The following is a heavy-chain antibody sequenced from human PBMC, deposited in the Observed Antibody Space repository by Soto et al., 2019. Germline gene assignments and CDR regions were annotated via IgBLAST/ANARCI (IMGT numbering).Heavy chain of an antibody. CDR3: ACIVATELNDDY. J-gene: IGHJ4*02. Sequence: GGSLRLSCAASGFTFSNAWMSWVRQAPGKGLEWVGRIKSKTDGGTTDYAAPVKGRFTISRDDSKNTLYLQMNSLKTEDTAVYYCACIVATELNDDYWGQGTLVTVSS. D-gene: IGHD5-12*01. CDR1: GFTFSNAW. V-gene: IGHV3-15*01. CDR2: IKSKTDGGTT.